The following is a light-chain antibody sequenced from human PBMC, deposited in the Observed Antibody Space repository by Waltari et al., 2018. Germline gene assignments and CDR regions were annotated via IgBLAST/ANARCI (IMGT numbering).Light chain of an antibody. V-gene: IGKV1-39*01. Sequence: DIQMTQSPSSLSASVGDRVNITCRASQSISSYLNWYQQKPGKAPKLLIYAASSLQSGVPSRFSGSGSGTDFTLTISSLQPEDFATYYCQQSYSTPQHTFGQGTKLEIK. CDR3: QQSYSTPQHT. J-gene: IGKJ2*01. CDR1: QSISSY. CDR2: AAS.